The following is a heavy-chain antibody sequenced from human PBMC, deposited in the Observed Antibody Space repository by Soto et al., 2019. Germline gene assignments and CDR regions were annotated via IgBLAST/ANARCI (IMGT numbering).Heavy chain of an antibody. CDR1: GLTFSSYE. CDR3: ATSLSGYYYSY. Sequence: PGGSLRLSCAASGLTFSSYEMMWVRQAPGKGLEWISFIHSSRGTTYYADSVKGRFTISRDNAQNSLYLQMTSLRAEDTAVYYCATSLSGYYYSYRGQGTLVTVSS. V-gene: IGHV3-48*03. J-gene: IGHJ4*02. D-gene: IGHD3-22*01. CDR2: IHSSRGTT.